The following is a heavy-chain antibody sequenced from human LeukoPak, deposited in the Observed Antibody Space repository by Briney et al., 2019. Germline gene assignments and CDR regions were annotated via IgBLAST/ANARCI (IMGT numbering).Heavy chain of an antibody. CDR2: ISGSCGST. Sequence: PGGSLRLSCGASGFTLRSYAMIGLRQARGEGREWVSAISGSCGSTYYADSVKGRFTISRDNSKNTLYLQMNSLRAEDTDVYYCAKDPRGSSPLYYFDYWGQGTLLTVSS. V-gene: IGHV3-23*01. J-gene: IGHJ4*02. CDR3: AKDPRGSSPLYYFDY. CDR1: GFTLRSYA. D-gene: IGHD1-26*01.